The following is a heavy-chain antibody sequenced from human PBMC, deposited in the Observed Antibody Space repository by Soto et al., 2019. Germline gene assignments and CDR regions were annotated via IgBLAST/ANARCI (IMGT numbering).Heavy chain of an antibody. D-gene: IGHD2-2*01. V-gene: IGHV1-69*01. Sequence: QVQLVQSGAEVKKPGSSVKVSCKASGGTFGSYAISWVRQAPGQGLEWMGGIMPIPGTANYAQKFQGRVTIAADESTSTAYMELSRLRSEDTAGYYCARSQGSSASLEIYYYYYYGRDGWGQGTKVTVSS. CDR3: ARSQGSSASLEIYYYYYYGRDG. CDR1: GGTFGSYA. J-gene: IGHJ6*02. CDR2: IMPIPGTA.